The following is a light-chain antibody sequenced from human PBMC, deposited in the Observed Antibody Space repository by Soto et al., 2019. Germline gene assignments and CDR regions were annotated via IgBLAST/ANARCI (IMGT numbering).Light chain of an antibody. V-gene: IGLV2-14*01. J-gene: IGLJ2*01. Sequence: QSALTQPASVSGSPGQSITISCTGTSSDVGGYNYVSWYQQHPGKAPKLMIYDVSNRPSGVSNRFSGSKSGNTASLTISGVQAEAEADYYCSSYTSSSTAVFGGGTKVTVL. CDR2: DVS. CDR3: SSYTSSSTAV. CDR1: SSDVGGYNY.